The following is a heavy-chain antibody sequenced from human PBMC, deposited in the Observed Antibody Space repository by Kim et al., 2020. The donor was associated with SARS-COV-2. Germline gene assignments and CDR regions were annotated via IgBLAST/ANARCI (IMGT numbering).Heavy chain of an antibody. D-gene: IGHD1-26*01. V-gene: IGHV3-53*01. CDR3: ATRYSGTYYSK. J-gene: IGHJ4*02. Sequence: GGSLRLSCAASGFTVSNNYLSWVHQAPGKGLEWVSTIYSDGSTYYADSVKGRFTVSRDDSKNTLYLQMNSLRVDDTAVYYCATRYSGTYYSKWGQGTLVTVSS. CDR2: IYSDGST. CDR1: GFTVSNNY.